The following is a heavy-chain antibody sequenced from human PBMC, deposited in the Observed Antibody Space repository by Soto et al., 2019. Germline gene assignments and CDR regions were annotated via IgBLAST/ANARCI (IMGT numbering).Heavy chain of an antibody. CDR2: ISYDGSNK. CDR3: AKILQLGDYAYYYYGMDV. CDR1: GFTFSNYG. D-gene: IGHD4-17*01. Sequence: QVQLVESGGGVVQPGRSLRLSCAASGFTFSNYGMHWVRQAPGKGLEWVAVISYDGSNKHYADSVKGRFTISRDNSKNTLYLQMISLRAEDTAVYYCAKILQLGDYAYYYYGMDVWGQGTTVTVSS. V-gene: IGHV3-30*18. J-gene: IGHJ6*02.